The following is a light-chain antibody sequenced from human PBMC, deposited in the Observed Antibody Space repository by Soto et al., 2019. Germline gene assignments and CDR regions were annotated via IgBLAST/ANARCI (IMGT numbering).Light chain of an antibody. CDR2: DVS. CDR1: QSISGW. J-gene: IGKJ2*01. Sequence: DIPMTQSPSTLSASVGDRVTITCRASQSISGWLAWYQQKPGKAPKLLIYDVSNLESGVPSRFSGSGSGTEFSLAISSLQPDDFGTYYCQRYNTYYTFGQGTKLEIK. V-gene: IGKV1-5*01. CDR3: QRYNTYYT.